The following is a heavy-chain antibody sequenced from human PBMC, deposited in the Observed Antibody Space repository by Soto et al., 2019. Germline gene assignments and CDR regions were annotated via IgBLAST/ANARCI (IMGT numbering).Heavy chain of an antibody. D-gene: IGHD6-19*01. CDR1: GFMFSSYG. J-gene: IGHJ3*01. CDR3: ARDFRMSVAGRGFDV. V-gene: IGHV3-30*12. CDR2: IFYDGSNA. Sequence: TGGSLRLSCAASGFMFSSYGMHWVRLAPGKGLEWVTMIFYDGSNAHYIESVKGRFTISRDNAKNTVFLQMNSLRAEDTAVYYCARDFRMSVAGRGFDVWGQGTMVTV.